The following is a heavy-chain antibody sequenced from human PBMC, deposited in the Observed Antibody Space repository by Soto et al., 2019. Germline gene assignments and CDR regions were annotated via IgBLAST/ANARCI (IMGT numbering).Heavy chain of an antibody. Sequence: EVQLVESGGGLVQPGGSLRLSCAASGFTFSSYWMHWVRQAPGKGLVWVSRINSDGSSTSYADSVKGRFTISRDNAQKTLDLQMDSLRAEGTAVDYCARGGRRNWFFDLWGRGTLVTVSS. J-gene: IGHJ2*01. V-gene: IGHV3-74*01. CDR1: GFTFSSYW. CDR3: ARGGRRNWFFDL. D-gene: IGHD1-26*01. CDR2: INSDGSST.